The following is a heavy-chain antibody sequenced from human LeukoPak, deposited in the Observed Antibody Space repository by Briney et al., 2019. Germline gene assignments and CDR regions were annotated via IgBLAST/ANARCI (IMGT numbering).Heavy chain of an antibody. Sequence: PGGSLRLSCAASGFTFSSYSMNWVRQAPGKGLEWVSSISSSSSYIYYADSVKGRFTISRDNAKNSLYLQMNSLRAEDTAVYYCAREWDQGYYDSSGYWLSYGMDLWGQGTTVTVSS. CDR3: AREWDQGYYDSSGYWLSYGMDL. CDR1: GFTFSSYS. D-gene: IGHD3-22*01. CDR2: ISSSSSYI. J-gene: IGHJ6*02. V-gene: IGHV3-21*01.